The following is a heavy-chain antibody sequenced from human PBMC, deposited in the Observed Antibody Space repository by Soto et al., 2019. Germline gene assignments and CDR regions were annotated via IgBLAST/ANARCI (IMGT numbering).Heavy chain of an antibody. Sequence: GGSLRLSCAASGFTFDDYAMHWVRQAPGKGLEWVSGISWNSGSIGYADSVKGRFTISRDNAKNSLYLQMNSLRAEDTALYYCAKDPLPRPGSEPAASVYFDYWGQGTLVTVSS. CDR2: ISWNSGSI. CDR1: GFTFDDYA. CDR3: AKDPLPRPGSEPAASVYFDY. D-gene: IGHD2-2*01. V-gene: IGHV3-9*01. J-gene: IGHJ4*02.